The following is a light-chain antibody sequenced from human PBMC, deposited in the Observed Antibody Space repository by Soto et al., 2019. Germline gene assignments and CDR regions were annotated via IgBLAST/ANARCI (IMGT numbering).Light chain of an antibody. CDR1: SSNIGSNF. CDR2: RNN. Sequence: QSVLTQPPSASGTPGQRVTISCSGSSSNIGSNFVYWYQQLPGTAPKVLIYRNNQRPSGVPDRFSGSKSGTSAYLAISGLRSEDEAEYYCAAWDDTLTGYVFGTGTKLTVL. V-gene: IGLV1-47*01. J-gene: IGLJ1*01. CDR3: AAWDDTLTGYV.